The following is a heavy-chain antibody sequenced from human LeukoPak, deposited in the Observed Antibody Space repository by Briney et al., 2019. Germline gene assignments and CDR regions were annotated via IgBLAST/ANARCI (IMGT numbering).Heavy chain of an antibody. Sequence: AGTLRLSCAASGFTFSSYWMSWVRQAPGQGLEWVAIIKQDGSEKYYVDSVKGRFTISRDNAKNSLYLQMNSLRAEDTAVYYCARSQLEWVYWGQGTLVTVSS. D-gene: IGHD1-1*01. V-gene: IGHV3-7*01. CDR3: ARSQLEWVY. CDR2: IKQDGSEK. J-gene: IGHJ4*02. CDR1: GFTFSSYW.